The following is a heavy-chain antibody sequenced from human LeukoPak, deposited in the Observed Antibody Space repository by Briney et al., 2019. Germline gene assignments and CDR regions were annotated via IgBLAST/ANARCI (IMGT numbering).Heavy chain of an antibody. CDR1: GYTLTELS. J-gene: IGHJ3*02. D-gene: IGHD3-3*01. CDR3: ARAFDITIFGVARLQAFDI. CDR2: FDPEDGET. V-gene: IGHV1-24*01. Sequence: ASVKVSCKVSGYTLTELSMHWVRQAPGKGLEWMGGFDPEDGETIYAQKFQGRVTMTEDTSTDTAYMELRSLRSDDTAVYYCARAFDITIFGVARLQAFDIWGQGTMVTVSS.